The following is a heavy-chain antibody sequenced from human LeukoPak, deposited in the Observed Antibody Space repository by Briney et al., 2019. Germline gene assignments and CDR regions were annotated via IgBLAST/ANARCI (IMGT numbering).Heavy chain of an antibody. V-gene: IGHV4-59*12. J-gene: IGHJ4*02. D-gene: IGHD3-22*01. CDR2: IYYTGST. Sequence: SETLSLTCTVSGGSIRSYYWSWIRQPPGKGLEWIGSIYYTGSTDYNPSLKSRVTISVDTSKNQFSLKLSSVTAADTAVYYCARGSSRLPYYYDSRSDYWGQGTLVTVSS. CDR3: ARGSSRLPYYYDSRSDY. CDR1: GGSIRSYY.